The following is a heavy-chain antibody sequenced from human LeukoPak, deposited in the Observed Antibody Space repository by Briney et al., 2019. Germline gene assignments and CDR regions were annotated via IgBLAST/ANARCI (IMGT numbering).Heavy chain of an antibody. CDR3: AREKFEQWLVGRPLRYYYYMDV. D-gene: IGHD6-19*01. CDR1: GYTFTDYY. Sequence: GASVKVSCKTSGYTFTDYYIHWVRQAPGQGPEWMGWINPNSGGTNYAQNLQGRVTMTRDTPISTAYMELSRLRSDDTAVYYCAREKFEQWLVGRPLRYYYYMDVWGKGTTVTVSS. J-gene: IGHJ6*03. CDR2: INPNSGGT. V-gene: IGHV1-2*02.